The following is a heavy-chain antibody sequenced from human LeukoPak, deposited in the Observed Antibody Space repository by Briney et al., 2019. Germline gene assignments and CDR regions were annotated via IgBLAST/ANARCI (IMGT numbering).Heavy chain of an antibody. CDR1: GFIFSDYY. CDR3: ARPGYCSSTRCYAFEY. CDR2: ISSTSDTM. J-gene: IGHJ4*02. D-gene: IGHD2-2*01. V-gene: IGHV3-11*04. Sequence: GGSLRLSCAASGFIFSDYYLSWIRQAPGKGLEWISYISSTSDTMYYADSVKGRFTISRDNARNALYLQMNSLRAEDTAVYFCARPGYCSSTRCYAFEYWGQGTLVTVSS.